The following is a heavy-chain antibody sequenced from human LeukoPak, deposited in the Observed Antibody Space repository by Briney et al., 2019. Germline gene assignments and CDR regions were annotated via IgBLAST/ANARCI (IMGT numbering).Heavy chain of an antibody. D-gene: IGHD6-13*01. Sequence: PGGSLRLSCAASGFTLSGYWMRWVRQAPGKGLEWVATIKEDGSKKSYMDSVEGRFTISIDNAKNSVNLQMSSLRADDTAVYHCAKIASEPLGIAYWGQGTLVTVSS. CDR2: IKEDGSKK. CDR1: GFTLSGYW. J-gene: IGHJ4*02. V-gene: IGHV3-7*01. CDR3: AKIASEPLGIAY.